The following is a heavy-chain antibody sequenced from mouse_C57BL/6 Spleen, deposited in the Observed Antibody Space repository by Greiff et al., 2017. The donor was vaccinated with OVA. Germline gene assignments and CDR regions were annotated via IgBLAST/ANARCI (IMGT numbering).Heavy chain of an antibody. CDR1: GFTFRDYY. V-gene: IGHV5-12*01. D-gene: IGHD3-2*02. CDR3: TKHKDRSGYYAMDY. J-gene: IGHJ4*01. CDR2: ISNGGGSP. Sequence: EVQRVESGGGLVPPGGSLKLSCAASGFTFRDYYMYWVRQTPEKRLEWVAYISNGGGSPYYPAPVKGRFPISRDNAKNTLYRQMSRMKSEDTAKDYCTKHKDRSGYYAMDYWGQGTSVTVSS.